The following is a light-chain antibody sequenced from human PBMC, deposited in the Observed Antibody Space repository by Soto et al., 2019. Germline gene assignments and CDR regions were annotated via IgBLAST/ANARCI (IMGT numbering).Light chain of an antibody. V-gene: IGLV2-14*01. J-gene: IGLJ3*02. CDR2: EVS. CDR3: SSYTSSSTLV. CDR1: SSDVGGYNY. Sequence: QSVLTQPASVSGSPGQSITISCTGTSSDVGGYNYVSWYQQHPGKAPKLMIYEVSNRPSAVSNRLSGSKSGNTASLTISGLQAEDEADYYCSSYTSSSTLVFGGGTKLTVL.